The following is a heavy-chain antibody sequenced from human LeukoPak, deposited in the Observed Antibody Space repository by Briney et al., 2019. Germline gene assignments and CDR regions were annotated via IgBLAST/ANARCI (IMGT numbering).Heavy chain of an antibody. V-gene: IGHV4-4*07. D-gene: IGHD2-8*02. CDR1: GGFISNYY. CDR2: IYTSGST. Sequence: PSETLSLTCTVSGGFISNYYWSWIRQPAGKGLEWIGRIYTSGSTNYNSSLKSRVTMSVDTSKNQFSLKLSSVTAADTAVYYCARESYWSPNWFDPWGQGTLVTVSS. J-gene: IGHJ5*02. CDR3: ARESYWSPNWFDP.